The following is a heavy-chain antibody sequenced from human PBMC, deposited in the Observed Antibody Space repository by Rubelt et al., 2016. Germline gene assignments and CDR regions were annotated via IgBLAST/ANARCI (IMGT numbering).Heavy chain of an antibody. Sequence: EWIGEINHSGSTNYNPSLKSRVTISVDTSKNQFSLKLSSVTAADTAVYYCARLSVVPAARIRRGYYYYYGMDVWGQGTTVTVSS. CDR2: INHSGST. CDR3: ARLSVVPAARIRRGYYYYYGMDV. V-gene: IGHV4-34*01. D-gene: IGHD2-2*01. J-gene: IGHJ6*02.